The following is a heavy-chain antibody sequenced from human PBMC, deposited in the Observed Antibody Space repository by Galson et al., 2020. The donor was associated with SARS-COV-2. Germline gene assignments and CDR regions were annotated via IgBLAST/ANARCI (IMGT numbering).Heavy chain of an antibody. J-gene: IGHJ3*01. Sequence: SETLSLTCTVSSGSITSGHTYWSWIRQPAGKGLEWIGRIYSTGSTDYNPSLKSRVTMSIDMSKNQFSLRLTSVTAASTAVYYCARYFYGLDGFDFWGRGTLVTVSS. D-gene: IGHD3-10*01. CDR1: SGSITSGHTY. CDR3: ARYFYGLDGFDF. V-gene: IGHV4-61*02. CDR2: IYSTGST.